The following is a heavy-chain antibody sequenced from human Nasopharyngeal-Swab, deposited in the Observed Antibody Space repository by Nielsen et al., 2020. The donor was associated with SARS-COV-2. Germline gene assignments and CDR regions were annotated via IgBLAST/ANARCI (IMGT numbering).Heavy chain of an antibody. Sequence: SETLSLTSAVSGDSISSSNWWSCVRQPPGKGLEWLGEIYHSGSTNYNPSLKSRVTISVEKSKNQFSLKLSSVTAADTAVYYCAKVLWFGELYYWGQGTLVTVSS. CDR3: AKVLWFGELYY. J-gene: IGHJ4*02. D-gene: IGHD3-10*01. V-gene: IGHV4-4*02. CDR2: IYHSGST. CDR1: GDSISSSNW.